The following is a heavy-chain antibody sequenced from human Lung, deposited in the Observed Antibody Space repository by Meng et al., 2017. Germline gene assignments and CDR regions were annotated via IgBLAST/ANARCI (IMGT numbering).Heavy chain of an antibody. J-gene: IGHJ4*02. CDR3: TKNDFYCLGY. Sequence: PGRGPELVTLSGPLSFTGAVSGGSISSGNWWSWVRQPPGKGMEWIGEIYHSGSTTYNPSLKSRITISVDKPKNQFSLTLSSVTAADTAVHHCTKNDFYCLGYWGQGTLVTVSS. CDR2: IYHSGST. D-gene: IGHD2-21*01. CDR1: GGSISSGNW. V-gene: IGHV4-4*02.